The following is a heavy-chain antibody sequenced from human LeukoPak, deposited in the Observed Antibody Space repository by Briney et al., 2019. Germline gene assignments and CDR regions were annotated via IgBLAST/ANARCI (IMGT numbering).Heavy chain of an antibody. D-gene: IGHD4-17*01. V-gene: IGHV4-30-2*01. CDR3: AREGGNRTTVTTDPYDAFDI. Sequence: SETLSLTCAVSGGSITSDNYSWSWIRQPPGKGLEWIGYIYHSGSTNYNPSLKSRVTISVDTSKNQFSLKLSSVTAADTAVYYCAREGGNRTTVTTDPYDAFDIWGQGTMVTVSS. J-gene: IGHJ3*02. CDR1: GGSITSDNYS. CDR2: IYHSGST.